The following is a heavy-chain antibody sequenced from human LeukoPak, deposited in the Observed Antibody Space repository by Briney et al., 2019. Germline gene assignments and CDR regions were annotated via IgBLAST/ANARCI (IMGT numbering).Heavy chain of an antibody. CDR3: AKDSGYSYGYYFDY. J-gene: IGHJ4*02. CDR2: IWYDGSNK. Sequence: GGSLRLSCAASGFIFSSYAMSWVRQAPGKGLEWVAVIWYDGSNKYYADSVKGRFTISRDNSKNTLYLQMNSLRAEDTAVYYCAKDSGYSYGYYFDYWGQGTLVTVSS. D-gene: IGHD5-18*01. V-gene: IGHV3-30*02. CDR1: GFIFSSYA.